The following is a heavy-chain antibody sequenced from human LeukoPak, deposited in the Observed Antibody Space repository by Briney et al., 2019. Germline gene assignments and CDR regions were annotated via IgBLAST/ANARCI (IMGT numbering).Heavy chain of an antibody. CDR3: ARVGGHYYDSGGGSSLYFEY. D-gene: IGHD3-22*01. J-gene: IGHJ4*02. V-gene: IGHV1-69*04. CDR1: AGTFSSYA. Sequence: GPSGKLSYKPSAGTFSSYASSWIRQAPGQGLEWMRIIIPSLGIANYAQKFQVRVTITADKSTSTAYMELSSLRSADTDVYSCARVGGHYYDSGGGSSLYFEYWGQGSLVTVSS. CDR2: IIPSLGIA.